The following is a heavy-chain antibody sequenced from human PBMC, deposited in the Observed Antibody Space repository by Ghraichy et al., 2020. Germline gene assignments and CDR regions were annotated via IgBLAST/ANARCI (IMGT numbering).Heavy chain of an antibody. D-gene: IGHD5-12*01. CDR2: ISYDGSNK. CDR3: ARGVGLRRSPFDY. Sequence: GGSLRLSCAASGFTFSSYAMHWVRQAPGKGLEWVAVISYDGSNKYYADSVKGRFTISRDNSKNTLYLQMNSLRAEDTAVYYCARGVGLRRSPFDYWGQGTLVTVSS. CDR1: GFTFSSYA. J-gene: IGHJ4*02. V-gene: IGHV3-30*04.